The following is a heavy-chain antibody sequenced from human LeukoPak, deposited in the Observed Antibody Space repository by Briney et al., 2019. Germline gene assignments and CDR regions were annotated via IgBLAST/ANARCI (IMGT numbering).Heavy chain of an antibody. CDR3: ASPLTGYYNGAFDI. D-gene: IGHD3-9*01. CDR2: ISAYNGNT. CDR1: GYTFTSYG. J-gene: IGHJ3*02. Sequence: ASVKLSCKASGYTFTSYGISWVRQAPGQGLEWMGWISAYNGNTNYAQKLQGRVTMTTDTSTSTAYMELRSVRSDDTGVYYWASPLTGYYNGAFDIWGQGTMVTVSS. V-gene: IGHV1-18*01.